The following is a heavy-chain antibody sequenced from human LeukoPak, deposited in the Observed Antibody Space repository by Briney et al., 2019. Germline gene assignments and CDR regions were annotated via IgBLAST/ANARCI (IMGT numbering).Heavy chain of an antibody. Sequence: TGWSLRLSCAASGFTFSSYAMSWVRQAPGKGLEWVSAISGSGGSTYYADSVKGRFTISRDNSKNTLYLQMNSLRAEDTAVYYCAKVVGASRDVDYWGQGTLVTVSS. CDR3: AKVVGASRDVDY. CDR2: ISGSGGST. J-gene: IGHJ4*02. V-gene: IGHV3-23*01. CDR1: GFTFSSYA. D-gene: IGHD1-26*01.